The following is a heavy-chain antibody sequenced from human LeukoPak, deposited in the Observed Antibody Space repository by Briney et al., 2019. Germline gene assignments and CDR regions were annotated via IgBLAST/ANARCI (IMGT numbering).Heavy chain of an antibody. CDR1: GGSISSYY. J-gene: IGHJ3*02. V-gene: IGHV4-4*07. CDR3: ARTPITMIVVVKARRAFDI. Sequence: SETLSLTCTVSGGSISSYYWSWIRQPAGKGLEWIGRIYTSGSTNYNPSLKSRVTMSVDTSKNQFSLKLSSVTAADTAVYYCARTPITMIVVVKARRAFDIWGQGTMVTVSS. D-gene: IGHD3-22*01. CDR2: IYTSGST.